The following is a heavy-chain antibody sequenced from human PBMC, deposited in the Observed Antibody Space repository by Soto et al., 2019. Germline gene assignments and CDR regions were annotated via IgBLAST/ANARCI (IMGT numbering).Heavy chain of an antibody. Sequence: ASVKVSCKAFGYTFTSYGISWVRQAPGQGLEWMGWISAYNGNTNYAQKLQGRVTMTTDTSTSTAYMELRSLRSDDTAVYYCARDGGELKYYYYYGMDVWGQGTTVTVS. V-gene: IGHV1-18*01. CDR2: ISAYNGNT. CDR1: GYTFTSYG. D-gene: IGHD2-21*01. CDR3: ARDGGELKYYYYYGMDV. J-gene: IGHJ6*02.